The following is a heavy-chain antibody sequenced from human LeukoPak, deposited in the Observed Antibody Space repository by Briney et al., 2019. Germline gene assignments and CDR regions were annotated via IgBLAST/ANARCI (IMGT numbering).Heavy chain of an antibody. Sequence: ASVKVSCKASGYTFTSYGISWVRQAPGQGLEWMGWISAYNGNTNYAQKLQGRVTMTTDTSTSTAYMELRSLRSDDTAVYYCARDNAVVPTSRDYYYYGMDVWGQGTTVTVSS. V-gene: IGHV1-18*01. CDR1: GYTFTSYG. CDR3: ARDNAVVPTSRDYYYYGMDV. D-gene: IGHD2-2*01. CDR2: ISAYNGNT. J-gene: IGHJ6*02.